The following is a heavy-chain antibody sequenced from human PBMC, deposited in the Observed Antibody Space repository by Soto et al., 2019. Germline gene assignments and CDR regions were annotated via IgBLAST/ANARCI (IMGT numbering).Heavy chain of an antibody. J-gene: IGHJ4*02. D-gene: IGHD1-26*01. CDR2: IYYSGST. CDR1: CGSIISSSYY. V-gene: IGHV4-39*01. Sequence: SETLSLTCTFSCGSIISSSYYWGWIRQPPGKGLEWIGSIYYSGSTYYNPSLKSRVTISVDTSKNQFSLKLSSVTAADTAVYYCARYSGSYFFFDYWGQGTLVTVSS. CDR3: ARYSGSYFFFDY.